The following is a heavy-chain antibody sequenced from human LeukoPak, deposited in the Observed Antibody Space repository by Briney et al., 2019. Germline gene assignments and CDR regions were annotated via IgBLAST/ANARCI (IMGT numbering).Heavy chain of an antibody. CDR2: IYSDNT. CDR3: ARRAGAYSRPYDY. Sequence: GGSLRLSCAASGFTFSSYAMSWVRQAPGKGLEWVSFIYSDNTHYSDSVKGRFTISRDNSKNTLYLQMNSLRAEDTAVYYCARRAGAYSRPYDYWGQGTLVTVSS. D-gene: IGHD4/OR15-4a*01. CDR1: GFTFSSYA. J-gene: IGHJ4*02. V-gene: IGHV3-53*01.